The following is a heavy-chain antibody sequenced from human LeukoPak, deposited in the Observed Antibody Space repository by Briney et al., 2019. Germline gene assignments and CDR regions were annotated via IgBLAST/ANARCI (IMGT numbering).Heavy chain of an antibody. CDR3: AKDPRGYSGLVDL. D-gene: IGHD5-12*01. CDR2: ISGSGSNT. J-gene: IGHJ5*02. CDR1: GFTFGNFV. Sequence: GGSLRLSCAASGFTFGNFVVSWVRQAPGKGLEWVSSISGSGSNTYYPDSLRGRFTISRDNSRNTLYLQMNSLRAEDTAVYYCAKDPRGYSGLVDLWGQGTLVTVSS. V-gene: IGHV3-23*01.